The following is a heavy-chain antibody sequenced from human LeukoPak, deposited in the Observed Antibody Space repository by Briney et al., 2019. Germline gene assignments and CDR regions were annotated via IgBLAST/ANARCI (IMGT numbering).Heavy chain of an antibody. D-gene: IGHD6-13*01. CDR1: GFTFSSYE. Sequence: GGSLRLSCAASGFTFSSYEMNWVRQAPGKGLEWVSYISSSGSTIYYAASVKGRFTISRDNAKNSLYLQMNSLGAEDTAVYYSARDRERGIAAPPGDYWGQGNLVTVSS. CDR2: ISSSGSTI. CDR3: ARDRERGIAAPPGDY. J-gene: IGHJ4*02. V-gene: IGHV3-48*03.